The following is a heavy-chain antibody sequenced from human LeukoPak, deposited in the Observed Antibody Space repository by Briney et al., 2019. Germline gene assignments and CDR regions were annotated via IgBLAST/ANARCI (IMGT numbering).Heavy chain of an antibody. J-gene: IGHJ4*02. D-gene: IGHD3-10*01. CDR2: ISGSGGST. CDR1: GLTFSNHA. Sequence: GGSLRLSCAASGLTFSNHAMGWVRQAPGKGLEWISEISGSGGSTYYADSVKGRFTISRDNSKNTLYLQMNSLRAEDTAVYCCTRELFDFDYWGQGTLVTVSS. V-gene: IGHV3-23*01. CDR3: TRELFDFDY.